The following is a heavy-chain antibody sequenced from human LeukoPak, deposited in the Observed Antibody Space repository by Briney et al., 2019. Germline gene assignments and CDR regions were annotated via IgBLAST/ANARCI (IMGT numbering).Heavy chain of an antibody. D-gene: IGHD1-26*01. V-gene: IGHV3-7*03. CDR2: IKEDGSEK. CDR3: ARGGSYLSAFDI. J-gene: IGHJ3*02. Sequence: GGSLRLSCEASGFTFSSSWMTWVRQAPGKGLEWVANIKEDGSEKHYVDSVKGRFTISRDNAKNSLYLQMNSLRAEDTAVYYCARGGSYLSAFDIWGQGTMVTVSS. CDR1: GFTFSSSW.